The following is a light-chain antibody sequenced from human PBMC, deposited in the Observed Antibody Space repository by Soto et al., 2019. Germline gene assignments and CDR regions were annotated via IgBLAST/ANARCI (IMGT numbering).Light chain of an antibody. J-gene: IGLJ2*01. CDR1: KLGDKY. Sequence: SYELTQPPSVSVSPGQTASITCSGDKLGDKYACWYQQKPGQSPVLVIYQDRKRPSGIPERFSGSNSGNTATLTISGTQGMDEADYYCQAWDSSTVVFGGGTKLTVL. CDR2: QDR. V-gene: IGLV3-1*01. CDR3: QAWDSSTVV.